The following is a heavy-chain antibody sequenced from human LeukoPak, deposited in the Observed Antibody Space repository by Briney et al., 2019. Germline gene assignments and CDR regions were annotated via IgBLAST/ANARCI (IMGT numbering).Heavy chain of an antibody. J-gene: IGHJ5*02. CDR3: ARESGITMLRGAHTP. CDR2: IKQGGSEQ. Sequence: QAGGSLRLSCAASGFTFSSYWMSWVRQAPGKGLEWVANIKQGGSEQYYVDSVKGRFTVSRDNAKNSLYLQMNSLRAEDTAVYYCARESGITMLRGAHTPWGQGILVTVSS. V-gene: IGHV3-7*01. CDR1: GFTFSSYW. D-gene: IGHD3-10*01.